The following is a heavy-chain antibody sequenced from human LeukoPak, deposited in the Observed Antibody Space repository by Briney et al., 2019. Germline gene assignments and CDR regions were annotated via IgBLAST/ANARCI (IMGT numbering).Heavy chain of an antibody. V-gene: IGHV4-4*07. D-gene: IGHD6-13*01. CDR2: IYTSGSP. J-gene: IGHJ4*02. CDR3: ARGSPSSSWYGDY. CDR1: GGYISRYY. Sequence: KPSETLSLTCTVSGGYISRYYWSWIRQPAGKGLEWIGRIYTSGSPNYNPSLKSRVTMSVDTSKNQFSLKLSSVTAADTAVYYCARGSPSSSWYGDYWGQGTLVTVSS.